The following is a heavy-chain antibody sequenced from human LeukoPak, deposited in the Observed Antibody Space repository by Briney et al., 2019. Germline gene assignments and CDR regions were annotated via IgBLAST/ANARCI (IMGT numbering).Heavy chain of an antibody. V-gene: IGHV3-30*04. CDR3: ARVGYCSGGSCYSFDY. D-gene: IGHD2-15*01. Sequence: GGSLRLSCAASGFTFSSYAMHWVRQAPGKGLEWVAVISYDGSNKYYADSVKGRFTISRDNSENTLYLQMNSLRAEDTAVYYCARVGYCSGGSCYSFDYWGQGTLVTVSS. J-gene: IGHJ4*02. CDR2: ISYDGSNK. CDR1: GFTFSSYA.